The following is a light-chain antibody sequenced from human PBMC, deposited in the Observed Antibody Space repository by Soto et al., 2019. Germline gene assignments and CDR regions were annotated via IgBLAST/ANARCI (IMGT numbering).Light chain of an antibody. CDR3: QQYHSYPVT. CDR1: QGINNF. CDR2: GAS. Sequence: IQMTQSPSSLSASVGDTVTITCRASQGINNFLAWFQQKPGKAPKSLIYGASSLQSGVPSKFSGSGSDTGFTLTISSLQPEDSATYFCQQYHSYPVTFGGGTKVEIK. J-gene: IGKJ4*01. V-gene: IGKV1-16*02.